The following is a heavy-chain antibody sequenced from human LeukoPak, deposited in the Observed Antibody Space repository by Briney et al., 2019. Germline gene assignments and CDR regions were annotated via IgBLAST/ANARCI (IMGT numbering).Heavy chain of an antibody. CDR1: GGSISSGSYY. CDR3: ASERVGKSSSWYPSDY. Sequence: SETLSLTCTVSGGSISSGSYYWSWIRQPAGKGLEWIGRIYTSGSTNYNPSLKSRVTISVDTSKNQFSLKLSSVTAADTAVYYCASERVGKSSSWYPSDYWGQGTLVTVSS. D-gene: IGHD6-13*01. V-gene: IGHV4-61*02. J-gene: IGHJ4*02. CDR2: IYTSGST.